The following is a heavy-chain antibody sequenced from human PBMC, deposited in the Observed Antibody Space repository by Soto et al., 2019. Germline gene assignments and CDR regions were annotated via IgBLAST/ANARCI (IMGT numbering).Heavy chain of an antibody. CDR1: VGSISSYY. D-gene: IGHD3-10*01. CDR3: ARHQGSYYKDHFDY. Sequence: SETLSLTCTVSVGSISSYYWGWIRQPPGKGLEWIGSIYYSGITYSNPSLKSRVTISVDTSKNQFSLRLNSVTAADTALYYCARHQGSYYKDHFDYWGQGALVTVSS. CDR2: IYYSGIT. J-gene: IGHJ4*02. V-gene: IGHV4-39*01.